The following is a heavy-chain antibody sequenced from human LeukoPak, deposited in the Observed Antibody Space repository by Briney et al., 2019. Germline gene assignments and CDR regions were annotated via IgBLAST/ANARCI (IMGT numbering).Heavy chain of an antibody. J-gene: IGHJ4*02. CDR2: IYSGGST. Sequence: PGGSLRLSCTASGFTVSSNYMSWVRQAPGKGLEWVSVIYSGGSTYYADSVKGRFTISRDNSKNTLYLQMNSLRAEDTAVYFCAKIGEEMATGIDYWGQGTLVTVSS. D-gene: IGHD5-24*01. V-gene: IGHV3-53*05. CDR1: GFTVSSNY. CDR3: AKIGEEMATGIDY.